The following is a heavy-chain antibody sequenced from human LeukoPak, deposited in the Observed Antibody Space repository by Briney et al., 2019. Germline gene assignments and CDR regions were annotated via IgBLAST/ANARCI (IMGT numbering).Heavy chain of an antibody. CDR2: ISSGRTE. J-gene: IGHJ4*02. D-gene: IGHD6-13*01. V-gene: IGHV3-48*01. CDR1: GFTFSSYA. CDR3: AREPSSGSVSSWYPLDY. Sequence: GGSLRLSCAASGFTFSSYAMNWVRQTPGKGLEWVSYISSGRTEFYADSVKGRFTISRDNAKNSLYLQMNSLRVEDTAVYYYAREPSSGSVSSWYPLDYWGQGTLVTVSS.